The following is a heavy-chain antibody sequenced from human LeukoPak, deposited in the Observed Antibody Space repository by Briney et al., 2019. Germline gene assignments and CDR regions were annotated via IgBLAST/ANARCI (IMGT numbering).Heavy chain of an antibody. V-gene: IGHV1-69*13. CDR2: IIPIFGTA. CDR3: ARGSVKAAGNFQH. J-gene: IGHJ1*01. Sequence: SVKVSCKASGGTFSSYAISWVRQAPGQGLEWMGGIIPIFGTANYAQKFQGRVTITADESTSTAYMELSSLRSEDTAVYYCARGSVKAAGNFQHWGQGTLVTVSS. D-gene: IGHD6-13*01. CDR1: GGTFSSYA.